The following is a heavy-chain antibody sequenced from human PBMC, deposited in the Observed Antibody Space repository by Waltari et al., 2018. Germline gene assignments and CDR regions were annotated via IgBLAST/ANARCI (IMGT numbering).Heavy chain of an antibody. V-gene: IGHV4-34*01. J-gene: IGHJ5*02. CDR1: GGSFSGYY. CDR3: ARVTVIAAAGTVWFDP. Sequence: QVQLQQLGAGLLKPSATLSLTCAVYGGSFSGYYWSWIRRPPGKGLEWIGEIKHGGSTNYNPSLKSRVTISVDTSKNQFSLKLSSVTAADTAVYYCARVTVIAAAGTVWFDPWGQGTLVTVSS. CDR2: IKHGGST. D-gene: IGHD6-13*01.